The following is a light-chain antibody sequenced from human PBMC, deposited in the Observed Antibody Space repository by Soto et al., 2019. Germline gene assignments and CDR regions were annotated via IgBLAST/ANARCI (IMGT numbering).Light chain of an antibody. V-gene: IGLV2-8*01. J-gene: IGLJ1*01. Sequence: QSALTQPPSASGSPGQSVAISCTGTSSDVGGYNYVSWYQQHPGKAPKLMIYEVNKRPSGVPDRFSGSKSGNTASLTVSGLXXXXXXXYYCXSYAGSSNVFGTGTKVTVL. CDR1: SSDVGGYNY. CDR2: EVN. CDR3: XSYAGSSNV.